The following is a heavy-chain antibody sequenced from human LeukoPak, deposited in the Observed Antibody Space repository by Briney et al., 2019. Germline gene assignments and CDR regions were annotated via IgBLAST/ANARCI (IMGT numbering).Heavy chain of an antibody. D-gene: IGHD6-13*01. Sequence: GGSLRLSCAASGFTFSSYSMNWVRQAPGKGLEWVSSISSSSSYIYYADSVKGRFTISRDNAKNSLYLQMNSLRAEDTAVYYCARDGSGSWYVAFDIWGQGTMVTVSS. CDR1: GFTFSSYS. CDR3: ARDGSGSWYVAFDI. J-gene: IGHJ3*02. CDR2: ISSSSSYI. V-gene: IGHV3-21*01.